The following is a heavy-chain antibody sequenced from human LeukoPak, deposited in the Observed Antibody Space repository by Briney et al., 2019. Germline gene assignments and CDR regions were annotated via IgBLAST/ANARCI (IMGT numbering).Heavy chain of an antibody. V-gene: IGHV4-4*07. CDR1: GDSISNYY. J-gene: IGHJ5*02. CDR3: ARRLGSSWPNWFDP. D-gene: IGHD6-13*01. CDR2: IYSSGST. Sequence: PSETLSLTCTVSGDSISNYYWSWIRQPAGKGLEWIGRIYSSGSTNYNPSLKSRVTISVDTSKNQFSLKLSSVTAADTAVYYCARRLGSSWPNWFDPWGQGTLVTVSS.